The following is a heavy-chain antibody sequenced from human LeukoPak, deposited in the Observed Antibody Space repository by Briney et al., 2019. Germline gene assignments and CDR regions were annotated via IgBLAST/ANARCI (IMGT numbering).Heavy chain of an antibody. CDR3: AKGSTLLGHSGSYGY. D-gene: IGHD3-10*01. V-gene: IGHV3-7*03. J-gene: IGHJ4*02. CDR1: GFTFSSYW. Sequence: GGSLRLSCAASGFTFSSYWMTWVRQAPGKGLEWVASLNEDGSKRSYVGSVKGRFTISRDNAQKSVYLQMNSLRAEDTAVYYCAKGSTLLGHSGSYGYWGQGTLVTVSS. CDR2: LNEDGSKR.